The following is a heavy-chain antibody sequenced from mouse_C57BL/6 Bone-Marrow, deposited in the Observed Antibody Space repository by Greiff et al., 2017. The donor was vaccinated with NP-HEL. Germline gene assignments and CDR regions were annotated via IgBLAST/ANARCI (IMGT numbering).Heavy chain of an antibody. CDR2: ISDGGSYT. J-gene: IGHJ4*01. D-gene: IGHD1-1*01. CDR1: GFTFSSYA. V-gene: IGHV5-4*01. CDR3: ARALITTVVATWGDAMDY. Sequence: EVQLVESGGGLVKPGWSLKLSCAASGFTFSSYAMSWVRQTPEKRLEWVATISDGGSYTYYPDNVKGRFTISRDNAKNNLYLQMSHLKSEDTAMYYCARALITTVVATWGDAMDYWGQGTSVTVSS.